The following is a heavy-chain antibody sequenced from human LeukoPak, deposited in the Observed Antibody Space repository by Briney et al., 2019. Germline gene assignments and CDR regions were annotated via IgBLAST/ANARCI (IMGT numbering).Heavy chain of an antibody. J-gene: IGHJ2*01. V-gene: IGHV4-4*07. D-gene: IGHD3-16*01. CDR1: GGSISNYY. CDR3: ARDLSLVINGYFDL. Sequence: SETLSLTCTVSGGSISNYYWNWIRQPAGKGLVWTGRIYSSGSTNYNPSLKSRVTMSVDTSKNQFSLELSSVTAADTAVYYCARDLSLVINGYFDLWGRGTLITVSS. CDR2: IYSSGST.